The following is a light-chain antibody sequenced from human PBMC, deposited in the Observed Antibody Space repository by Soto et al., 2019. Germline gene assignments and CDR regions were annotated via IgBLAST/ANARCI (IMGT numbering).Light chain of an antibody. CDR2: EVS. V-gene: IGLV2-8*01. Sequence: QSALTQPPSASGSPGQSVTISCTGTSSYVGGYNYVSWYQQHPGKAPKLMIYEVSKRPSGVPDRFSGSKSGNTASLTVSGLQAEDEPDYYCSSYAGSNNLVFGGGTKLTVL. CDR1: SSYVGGYNY. CDR3: SSYAGSNNLV. J-gene: IGLJ2*01.